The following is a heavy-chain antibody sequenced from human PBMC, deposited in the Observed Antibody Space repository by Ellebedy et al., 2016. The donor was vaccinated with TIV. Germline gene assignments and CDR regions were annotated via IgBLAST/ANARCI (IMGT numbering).Heavy chain of an antibody. CDR1: GFTFSTYS. CDR2: ISSSSSAI. Sequence: GESLKISCVASGFTFSTYSMNWVRQAPGKGLEWVSYISSSSSAIYYADFVKGRFTISRDNAKNTLYLQMNSLRAEDTAVYYCARSPSCWYMDTSHGWFDPWGQGTLVTVSS. CDR3: ARSPSCWYMDTSHGWFDP. D-gene: IGHD6-19*01. V-gene: IGHV3-48*01. J-gene: IGHJ5*02.